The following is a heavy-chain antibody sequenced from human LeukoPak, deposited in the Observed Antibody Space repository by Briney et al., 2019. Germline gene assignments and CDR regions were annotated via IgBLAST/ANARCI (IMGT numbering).Heavy chain of an antibody. CDR1: GFTFSSYA. J-gene: IGHJ3*02. CDR3: ARDPDYGRNPGDDAFDI. D-gene: IGHD4-23*01. Sequence: PGGSLRLSCAASGFTFSSYAMSWVRQAPGKGLEWVSAISGSGGSTYYADPVKGRFTISRDNAKNSLYLQMNSLRAEDTAVYYCARDPDYGRNPGDDAFDIWGQGTMVTVSS. CDR2: ISGSGGST. V-gene: IGHV3-23*01.